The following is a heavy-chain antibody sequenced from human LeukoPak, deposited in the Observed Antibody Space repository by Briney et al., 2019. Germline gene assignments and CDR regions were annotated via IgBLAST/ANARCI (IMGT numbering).Heavy chain of an antibody. CDR3: ARGGYYDSSLPLGY. D-gene: IGHD3-22*01. V-gene: IGHV3-30*02. J-gene: IGHJ4*02. Sequence: GGSLRLSCAASGFTFSSYGMHWVRQAPGKGLEWVAFIRYDGSIKFHADSVQGRFTISRDNSKNTLYLQMDSLRAEDTAVYYCARGGYYDSSLPLGYWGQGTLVTVSS. CDR1: GFTFSSYG. CDR2: IRYDGSIK.